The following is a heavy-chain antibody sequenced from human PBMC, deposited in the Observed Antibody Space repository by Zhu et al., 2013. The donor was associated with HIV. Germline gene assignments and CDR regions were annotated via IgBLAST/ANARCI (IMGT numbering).Heavy chain of an antibody. CDR3: ATGPGSWYEY. CDR1: GFTFSSYS. V-gene: IGHV3-74*02. D-gene: IGHD6-13*01. Sequence: EVQLVESGGGLVQPGGSLRLSCAASGFTFSSYSMNWVRQAPGKGLVWVSYVTSDGNTIYADSVKGRFTISRDNAKNTLYLQMNSLRAEDTAVYYCATGPGSWYEYWGQGTLVTVSS. J-gene: IGHJ1*01. CDR2: VTSDGNT.